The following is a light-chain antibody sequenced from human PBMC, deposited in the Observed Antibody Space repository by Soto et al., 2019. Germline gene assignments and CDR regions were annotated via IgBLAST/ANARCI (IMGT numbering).Light chain of an antibody. CDR1: SSDVGGSNL. V-gene: IGLV2-11*01. CDR2: DVI. CDR3: CSYSGNSLWV. J-gene: IGLJ3*02. Sequence: QSALTQPRSVSGSPGQSGTISCTGTSSDVGGSNLVSWYQQHAGRAPKLVIYDVIKRHSGVPDRFSGSKSGNTASLTISGLLVEDEAHYHCCSYSGNSLWVFGGGTQLTVL.